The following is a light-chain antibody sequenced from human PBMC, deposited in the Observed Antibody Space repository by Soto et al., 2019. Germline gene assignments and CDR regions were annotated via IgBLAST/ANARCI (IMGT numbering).Light chain of an antibody. Sequence: DIQMTQSPSTLSASVGDTVTITCRASQSISSWLAWYQQKPWKAPKLLIYKASTLETGVPSRFSGRAPGTGFTLTISSLQHDDFATYYCQQYASYSPWMFGQGTKVEF. J-gene: IGKJ1*01. CDR2: KAS. V-gene: IGKV1-5*03. CDR3: QQYASYSPWM. CDR1: QSISSW.